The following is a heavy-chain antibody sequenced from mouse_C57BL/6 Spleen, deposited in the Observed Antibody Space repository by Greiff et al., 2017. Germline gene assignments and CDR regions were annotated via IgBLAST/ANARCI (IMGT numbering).Heavy chain of an antibody. V-gene: IGHV6-3*01. D-gene: IGHD1-1*01. CDR1: GFTFSNYW. Sequence: DVQLQESGGGLVQPGGSMKLSCVASGFTFSNYWMNWVRQSPEKGLEWVAQIRLKSDNYATHYAESVKGRFTISRDDSKSSVYLQMNNLRAEDTGIYYCTDGSSYGYWGQGTTLTVSS. J-gene: IGHJ2*01. CDR3: TDGSSYGY. CDR2: IRLKSDNYAT.